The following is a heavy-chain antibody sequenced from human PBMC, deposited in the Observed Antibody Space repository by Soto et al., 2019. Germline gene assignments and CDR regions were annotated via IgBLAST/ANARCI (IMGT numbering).Heavy chain of an antibody. CDR3: ARDPREYYFDY. CDR2: ISSSGSTI. J-gene: IGHJ4*02. Sequence: GGSLRLSCAAPGFTFSDYYMSWIRQAPGKGLEWVSYISSSGSTIYYADSVKGRFTISRDNAKNSLYLQMNSLRAEDTAVYYCARDPREYYFDYWGQGTLVTVSS. CDR1: GFTFSDYY. V-gene: IGHV3-11*01.